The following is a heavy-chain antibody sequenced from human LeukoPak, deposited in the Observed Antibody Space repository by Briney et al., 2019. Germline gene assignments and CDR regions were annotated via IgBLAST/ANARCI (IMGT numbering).Heavy chain of an antibody. V-gene: IGHV3-9*03. J-gene: IGHJ3*02. CDR3: TKGFTSGWIFDAFDM. CDR2: ISWNSGSL. Sequence: PGGSLRLSCAASGFNFDDHAMHWVRQAPGKGLGWVSGISWNSGSLGYADSVKGRFTISRDNAKNSLYLQMNSLRTEDMAFYYCTKGFTSGWIFDAFDMWGQGTMVTVSS. CDR1: GFNFDDHA. D-gene: IGHD6-19*01.